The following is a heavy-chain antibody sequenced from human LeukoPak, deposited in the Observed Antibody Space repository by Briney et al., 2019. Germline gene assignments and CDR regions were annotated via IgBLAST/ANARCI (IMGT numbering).Heavy chain of an antibody. CDR3: ARAMAYCGGDCYDY. V-gene: IGHV4-39*07. CDR2: IYHSGST. Sequence: SETLSLTCTVSGGSISSSFYYWGWIRQPPGKGLEWIGSIYHSGSTYYNPSLKSRVTISVDTSRNQFSLNLSSVTAADTAVYYCARAMAYCGGDCYDYWGQGTLVTVSS. CDR1: GGSISSSFYY. J-gene: IGHJ4*02. D-gene: IGHD2-21*02.